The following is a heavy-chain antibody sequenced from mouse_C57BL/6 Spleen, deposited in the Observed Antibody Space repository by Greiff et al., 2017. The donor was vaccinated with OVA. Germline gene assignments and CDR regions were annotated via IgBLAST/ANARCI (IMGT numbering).Heavy chain of an antibody. CDR2: ISSGGDYI. CDR3: TRERTGDFDY. CDR1: GFTFSSYA. D-gene: IGHD4-1*01. J-gene: IGHJ2*01. Sequence: EVMLVESGEGLVKPGGSLKLSCAASGFTFSSYAMSWVRQTPEKRLEWVAYISSGGDYIYYADTVKGRFTISRDNARNTLYLQMSRLKSEDTAMYYCTRERTGDFDYWGQGTTLTVSS. V-gene: IGHV5-9-1*02.